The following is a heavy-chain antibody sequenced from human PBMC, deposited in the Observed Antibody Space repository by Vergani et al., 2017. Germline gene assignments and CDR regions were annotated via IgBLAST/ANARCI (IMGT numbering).Heavy chain of an antibody. CDR1: GGSFNDYW. Sequence: QAQLQQWCAGLLKPSETLSLTCAIYGGSFNDYWWTLIRQPPGQGLEWSGEIRHDGITHYSPSLKSRITISIDTSTHQFSLNLRYVTAADTAVYYCAREGYCTNGVCFTLFDVWGQGALVTVSS. V-gene: IGHV4-34*01. D-gene: IGHD2-8*01. CDR3: AREGYCTNGVCFTLFDV. J-gene: IGHJ4*02. CDR2: IRHDGIT.